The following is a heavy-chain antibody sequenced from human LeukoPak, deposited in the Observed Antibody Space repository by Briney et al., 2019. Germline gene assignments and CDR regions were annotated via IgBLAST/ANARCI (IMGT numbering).Heavy chain of an antibody. CDR2: INEDGSDK. CDR3: ARDRVRNSRGYTCFDY. J-gene: IGHJ4*02. D-gene: IGHD3-22*01. CDR1: GFTFSPHW. Sequence: PGGSLRLSCAASGFTFSPHWMSWVRQAPGKGPEWVASINEDGSDKYYVDSVKGRFTISRDNAKNSLYLQMNSLRAEDTAVYYCARDRVRNSRGYTCFDYWGQGTLVTVSS. V-gene: IGHV3-7*01.